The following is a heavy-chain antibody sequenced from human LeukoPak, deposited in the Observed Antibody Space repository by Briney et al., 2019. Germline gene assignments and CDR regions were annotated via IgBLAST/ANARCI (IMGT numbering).Heavy chain of an antibody. CDR3: ARGIAYVDYVRY. D-gene: IGHD4-17*01. CDR1: GYTFTGYS. J-gene: IGHJ4*02. CDR2: INPNTGGT. V-gene: IGHV1-2*02. Sequence: ASVTVSCTASGYTFTGYSMHWVRQAPGQGLEWMGYINPNTGGTKYAQKFQGRVTMTRDTSISTAYMELSSLRSDDTAVYYCARGIAYVDYVRYWGQGTLVTVSS.